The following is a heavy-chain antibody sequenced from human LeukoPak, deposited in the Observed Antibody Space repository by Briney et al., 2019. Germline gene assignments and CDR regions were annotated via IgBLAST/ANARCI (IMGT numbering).Heavy chain of an antibody. J-gene: IGHJ4*02. CDR3: ARSNNDGDYLGVGFDY. CDR2: INTNTGNP. CDR1: GYTFSSYA. D-gene: IGHD4-17*01. Sequence: GASVKVSCKASGYTFSSYAMNWVRQAPGQGLEWMGWINTNTGNPTYAQGFTGRFVFSLDTSVSTAYLQISSLQAEDTAVYNCARSNNDGDYLGVGFDYWGQGTLVTVSS. V-gene: IGHV7-4-1*02.